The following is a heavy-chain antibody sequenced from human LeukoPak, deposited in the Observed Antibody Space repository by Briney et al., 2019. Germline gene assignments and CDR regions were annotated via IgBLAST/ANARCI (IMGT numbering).Heavy chain of an antibody. D-gene: IGHD3-3*01. CDR2: IYVTGNT. Sequence: SETLSLTCTISGDSINNYNWNWIRQPAGKGLEWIGRIYVTGNTNYNPSLKSRVAMSVDTSKNHFSLRLTSVTAADTAVYYCARAFTIFGAGGLDVWGQGTFVTVSS. V-gene: IGHV4-4*07. J-gene: IGHJ3*01. CDR3: ARAFTIFGAGGLDV. CDR1: GDSINNYN.